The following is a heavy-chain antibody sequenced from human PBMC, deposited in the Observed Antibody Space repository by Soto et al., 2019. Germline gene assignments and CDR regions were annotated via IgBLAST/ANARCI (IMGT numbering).Heavy chain of an antibody. CDR2: IYYSGRT. CDR3: ASLIRGSGSDFDY. Sequence: SETLSLTCTVSGGSISNSNYYWGWIRQPPGKGLEWIVSIYYSGRTYYNPSLKSRVTISVDTSKNQFSLNLRSVTAADTAVYYCASLIRGSGSDFDYWGQGTLVTVSS. J-gene: IGHJ4*02. CDR1: GGSISNSNYY. D-gene: IGHD3-10*01. V-gene: IGHV4-39*01.